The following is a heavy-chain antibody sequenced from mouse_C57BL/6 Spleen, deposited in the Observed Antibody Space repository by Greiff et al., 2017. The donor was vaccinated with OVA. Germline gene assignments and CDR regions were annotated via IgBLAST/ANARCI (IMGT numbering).Heavy chain of an antibody. CDR1: GYTFTDYY. D-gene: IGHD1-1*01. CDR3: ARFDYYGSSPYYFDY. V-gene: IGHV1-76*01. Sequence: QVQLKESGAELVRPGASVKLSCKASGYTFTDYYINWVKQRPGQGLEWIARIYPGSGNTYYNEKFKGKATLTAEKSSSTAYMQLSSLTSEDSAVYFCARFDYYGSSPYYFDYWGQGTTLTVSS. J-gene: IGHJ2*01. CDR2: IYPGSGNT.